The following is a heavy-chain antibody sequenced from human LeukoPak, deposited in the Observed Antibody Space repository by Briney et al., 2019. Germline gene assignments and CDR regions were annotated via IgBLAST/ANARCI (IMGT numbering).Heavy chain of an antibody. V-gene: IGHV3-53*01. CDR2: IYSGGST. D-gene: IGHD6-25*01. J-gene: IGHJ6*02. CDR3: ARGGGSGYYYYGMDV. Sequence: GGSLRLSCAASGFTVSSNYMSWVRQAPGKGLEWVSVIYSGGSTYYADSVKGRFTISRDNSKNTLYLQMNSLRAEDTAVYYCARGGGSGYYYYGMDVWGQGTTVTVSS. CDR1: GFTVSSNY.